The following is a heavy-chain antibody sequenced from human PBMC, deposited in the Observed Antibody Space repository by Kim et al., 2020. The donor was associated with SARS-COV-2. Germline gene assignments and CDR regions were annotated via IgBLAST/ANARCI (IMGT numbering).Heavy chain of an antibody. J-gene: IGHJ6*02. D-gene: IGHD3-9*01. CDR3: ARVHFDWLAIYYYYGMDV. V-gene: IGHV4-34*01. Sequence: LKSRVTKSVDTSKNQFSLKLSSVTAADTAVYYCARVHFDWLAIYYYYGMDVWGQGTTVTVSS.